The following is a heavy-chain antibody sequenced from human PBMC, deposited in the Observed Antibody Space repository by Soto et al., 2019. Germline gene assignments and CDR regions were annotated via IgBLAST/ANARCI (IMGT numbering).Heavy chain of an antibody. CDR2: IRSKAYGGTT. J-gene: IGHJ4*02. Sequence: GGSLRLSCAASGFTFSSYAMSWVRQAPGKGLEWVGFIRSKAYGGTTEYAASVKGRFTISRDDSKSIAYLQMNSLKTEDTAVYYCTRVRCTNGVCYLDYWGQGTLVTV. V-gene: IGHV3-49*04. D-gene: IGHD2-8*01. CDR1: GFTFSSYA. CDR3: TRVRCTNGVCYLDY.